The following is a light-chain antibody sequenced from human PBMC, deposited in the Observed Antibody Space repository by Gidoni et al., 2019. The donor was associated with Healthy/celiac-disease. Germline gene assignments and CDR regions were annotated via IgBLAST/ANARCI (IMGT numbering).Light chain of an antibody. CDR1: QSVGSN. CDR3: QQYNDWPRT. Sequence: EIVMTQSPATLSVSPGERVTLSCRASQSVGSNLAWYQQKPGQAPRLLIYGASTRATGIPARFRGSGSGTEFTLTISSLQSEDCAVYYCQQYNDWPRTFXQXTKVEIK. J-gene: IGKJ1*01. CDR2: GAS. V-gene: IGKV3-15*01.